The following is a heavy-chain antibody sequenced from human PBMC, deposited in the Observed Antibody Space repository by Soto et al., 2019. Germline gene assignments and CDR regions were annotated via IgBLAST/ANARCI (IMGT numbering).Heavy chain of an antibody. CDR2: IYPGDSDT. CDR1: GYSFTSYW. Sequence: PRASLKISCKGSGYSFTSYWIGWVRQMPGKGLEWMGIIYPGDSDTRYSPSFQGQVTISADKSISTAYLQWSSLKASDTAMYYCAIHLKGLSGHLWFKDYYYGMDGWGQGTTVTVS. J-gene: IGHJ6*02. D-gene: IGHD3-10*01. CDR3: AIHLKGLSGHLWFKDYYYGMDG. V-gene: IGHV5-51*01.